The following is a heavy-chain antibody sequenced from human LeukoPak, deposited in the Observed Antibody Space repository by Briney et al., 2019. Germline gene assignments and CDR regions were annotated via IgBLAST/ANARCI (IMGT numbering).Heavy chain of an antibody. J-gene: IGHJ6*03. D-gene: IGHD2-21*01. V-gene: IGHV3-43*01. CDR3: ARESFCGGDCFNYMDV. Sequence: SGGSLRLSCAASGFTFDDYTMHWVRQAPGKGLEWVSLISWDGGSTYYADSVKGRFTISRDNAKNSLYLQMNSLRAEDTAVYYCARESFCGGDCFNYMDVWGKGTTVTVSS. CDR1: GFTFDDYT. CDR2: ISWDGGST.